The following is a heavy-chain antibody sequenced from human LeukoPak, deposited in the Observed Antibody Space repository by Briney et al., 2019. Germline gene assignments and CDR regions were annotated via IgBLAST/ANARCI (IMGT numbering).Heavy chain of an antibody. CDR2: INHSGST. Sequence: SETLSLTCAVYGGSFSGYYWSWIRQPPGKGLEWIGEINHSGSTNYNPSLKSRVTISVDTSKNQFSLKLSSVTDADTAVYYCARDEPERTTISRPDDAFDIWGQGTMVTVSS. D-gene: IGHD3-3*01. J-gene: IGHJ3*02. V-gene: IGHV4-34*01. CDR1: GGSFSGYY. CDR3: ARDEPERTTISRPDDAFDI.